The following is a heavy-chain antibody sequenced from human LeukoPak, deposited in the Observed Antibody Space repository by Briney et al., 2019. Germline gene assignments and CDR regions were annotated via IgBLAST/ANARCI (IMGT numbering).Heavy chain of an antibody. Sequence: GGSLRLSCAASGFTFSSYWMSWVRQAPGKGLEWVANIKQDGSEKYYVDSVKGRFTISRDNAKNSLYLQMNSLRAEDTAVYYCARDLYSGSYFGGPFDYWGPGTLVTVSS. J-gene: IGHJ4*02. D-gene: IGHD1-26*01. V-gene: IGHV3-7*01. CDR3: ARDLYSGSYFGGPFDY. CDR1: GFTFSSYW. CDR2: IKQDGSEK.